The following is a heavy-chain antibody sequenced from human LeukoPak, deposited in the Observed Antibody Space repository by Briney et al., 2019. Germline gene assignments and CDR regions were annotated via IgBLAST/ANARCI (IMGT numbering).Heavy chain of an antibody. Sequence: ASVKVSCKASGYTFTSYFMHWVRQATGQWLEWMGVVNPSSGSTTYSQKFQGGVTMTRDTSTSTVYMDRSSLRSEDTAVYYCARAVGPRGGNWFDPWGQGTLVTVSS. CDR1: GYTFTSYF. V-gene: IGHV1-46*01. J-gene: IGHJ5*02. CDR2: VNPSSGST. D-gene: IGHD1-26*01. CDR3: ARAVGPRGGNWFDP.